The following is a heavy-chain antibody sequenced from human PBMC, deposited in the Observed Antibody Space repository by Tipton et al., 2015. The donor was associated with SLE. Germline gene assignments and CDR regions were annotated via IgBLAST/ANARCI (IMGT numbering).Heavy chain of an antibody. J-gene: IGHJ4*02. Sequence: SLRLSCAASGFIFDDYAMHWVRQAPGKGLEWVSLISRDGGSTYYAESVKGRFTISRDSSKNSLYLQMDSLRTEDTASYYCAKGSQWLTDYWGQGTLVTVSS. CDR3: AKGSQWLTDY. CDR1: GFIFDDYA. V-gene: IGHV3-43*02. CDR2: ISRDGGST. D-gene: IGHD6-19*01.